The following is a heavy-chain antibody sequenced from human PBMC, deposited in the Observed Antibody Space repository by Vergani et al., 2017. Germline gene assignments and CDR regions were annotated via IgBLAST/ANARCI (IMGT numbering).Heavy chain of an antibody. J-gene: IGHJ4*02. CDR2: IYYSGST. CDR1: GGSISSSSYY. CDR3: ARLDIVVVVAAFDY. Sequence: QLQLQESGPGLVKPSETLSLTCTVSGGSISSSSYYWGWIRQPPGKGLEWIGSIYYSGSTYYNPSLKSRVTISVDTSKNQFSLKLSSVTAADTAGYYCARLDIVVVVAAFDYWGQGTLVTVSS. D-gene: IGHD2-15*01. V-gene: IGHV4-39*01.